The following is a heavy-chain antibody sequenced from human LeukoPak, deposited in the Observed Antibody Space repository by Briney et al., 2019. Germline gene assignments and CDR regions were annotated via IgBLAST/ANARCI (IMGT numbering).Heavy chain of an antibody. CDR2: ISGSGEST. V-gene: IGHV3-23*01. Sequence: GGSLRLPCAASGISSSNKDMRWVGQAPGQGVEWGSTISGSGESTVYAGTVRGRFTSSTYNSKNTLYLQMNSLRAADTALYYSAKGHSDYGTAFDCWGQGALVTVSS. D-gene: IGHD4-17*01. CDR3: AKGHSDYGTAFDC. CDR1: GISSSNKD. J-gene: IGHJ4*02.